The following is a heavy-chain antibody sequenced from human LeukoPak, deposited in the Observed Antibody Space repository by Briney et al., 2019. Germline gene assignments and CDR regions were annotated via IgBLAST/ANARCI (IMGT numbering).Heavy chain of an antibody. D-gene: IGHD2-15*01. J-gene: IGHJ3*02. V-gene: IGHV4-59*01. Sequence: PSETLSLTYTVSGGSISSYYWSWIRQPPGKGLEWIGYIYYSGSTNYNPSLKSRVTISVDTPKNQFSLKLSSVTAADTAVYYCAIRGHCSGGSCYSFAFDIWGQGTMVTVSS. CDR2: IYYSGST. CDR1: GGSISSYY. CDR3: AIRGHCSGGSCYSFAFDI.